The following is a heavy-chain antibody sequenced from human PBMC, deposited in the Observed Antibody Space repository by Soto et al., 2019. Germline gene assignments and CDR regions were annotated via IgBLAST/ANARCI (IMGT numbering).Heavy chain of an antibody. CDR1: GGSISSYY. Sequence: PSETLSLTCTVSGGSISSYYWSWIRQPPGKGLEWIGYIYYSGSTNYNPSLKSRVTISVDTSKNQFSLKLSSVTAADTAVYYCARPKQLWDYYGMDVWGQGTTVTVSS. D-gene: IGHD5-18*01. CDR3: ARPKQLWDYYGMDV. V-gene: IGHV4-59*01. J-gene: IGHJ6*02. CDR2: IYYSGST.